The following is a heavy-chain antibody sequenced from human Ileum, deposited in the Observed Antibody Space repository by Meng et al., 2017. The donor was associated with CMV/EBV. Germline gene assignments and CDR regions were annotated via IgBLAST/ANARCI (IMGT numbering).Heavy chain of an antibody. Sequence: GGSLRLSCVASGFSFSASWMHWVRHAPEKGLIWVARINGDPSTATYADSVQGRFTISRDNAKNIVYLQMNSLGDEDAGVYCCARERFDFEGGWSAYNRFDHWGQGTLVTVSS. CDR3: ARERFDFEGGWSAYNRFDH. D-gene: IGHD3-9*01. J-gene: IGHJ5*02. V-gene: IGHV3-74*01. CDR2: INGDPSTA. CDR1: GFSFSASW.